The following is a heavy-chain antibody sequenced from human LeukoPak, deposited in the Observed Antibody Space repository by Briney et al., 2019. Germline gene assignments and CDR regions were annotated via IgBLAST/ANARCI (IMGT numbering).Heavy chain of an antibody. Sequence: GGSLRLSCAVSGFTVSSNYMSWVRQAPGKGLEWVSIIYSGGTTYYADSVEGRFTISRDNATNSLYLQMNSLRAEDTAVYYCASLFSYGTYYYYGMDVWGQGTTVTVSS. CDR1: GFTVSSNY. J-gene: IGHJ6*02. V-gene: IGHV3-53*01. CDR2: IYSGGTT. CDR3: ASLFSYGTYYYYGMDV. D-gene: IGHD5-18*01.